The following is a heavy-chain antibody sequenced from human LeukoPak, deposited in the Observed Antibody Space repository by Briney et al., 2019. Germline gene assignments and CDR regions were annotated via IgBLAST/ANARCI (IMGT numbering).Heavy chain of an antibody. V-gene: IGHV1-8*01. Sequence: ASVKISCKASGYTFTSYDINWVRQDTGQGLEWMGWMNPNSGNTGYAQKFQGRVTMTRNTSISTAYMELSSLRSEDTAVYYCARGRYYDFWSGYSSDNGFVYCGQGTLVTVSS. CDR2: MNPNSGNT. CDR1: GYTFTSYD. D-gene: IGHD3-3*01. J-gene: IGHJ4*02. CDR3: ARGRYYDFWSGYSSDNGFVY.